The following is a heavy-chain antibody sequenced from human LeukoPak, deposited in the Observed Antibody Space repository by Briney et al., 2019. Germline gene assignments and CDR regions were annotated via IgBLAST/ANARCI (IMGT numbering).Heavy chain of an antibody. CDR2: IIPIFGTA. CDR1: GGTFSSYA. J-gene: IGHJ5*02. CDR3: ARAPVDIVATIFEPSYGWFDP. V-gene: IGHV1-69*05. D-gene: IGHD5-12*01. Sequence: SVKVSCKASGGTFSSYAISWVRQAPGQGLEWMGGIIPIFGTANYAQKFQGRVTITTDESTSTAYMELSSLRSEDTAVYYCARAPVDIVATIFEPSYGWFDPWGQGTLVTVSS.